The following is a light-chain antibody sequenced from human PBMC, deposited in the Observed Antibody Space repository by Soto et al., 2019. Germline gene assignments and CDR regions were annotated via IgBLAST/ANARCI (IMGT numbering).Light chain of an antibody. CDR1: SSDVGGYKF. Sequence: QSTMSQPASLAASPGQSVAISCTGTSSDVGGYKFVSWYQHHPGKAPKLMIYEVNNRPSGVSNRFSGSKSGNTASLTISGLQPEDEADYYCISYTSDNTRVFGGGTRLTVL. CDR2: EVN. CDR3: ISYTSDNTRV. V-gene: IGLV2-14*01. J-gene: IGLJ3*02.